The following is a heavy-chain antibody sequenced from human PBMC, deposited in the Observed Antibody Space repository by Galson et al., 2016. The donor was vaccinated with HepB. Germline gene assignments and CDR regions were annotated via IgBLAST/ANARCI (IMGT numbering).Heavy chain of an antibody. CDR1: DFSITTNW. CDR2: IYSTGEA. V-gene: IGHV4-28*01. CDR3: ARIGHCTTTSCSGAFDI. D-gene: IGHD2-2*01. Sequence: SETLSLTCDVSDFSITTNWWGWIRQPPGKGLEWMGYIYSTGEAYYNPSLKGRLTLTVDTSKNHFSLRLPSVTALDTAVYYCARIGHCTTTSCSGAFDIWGQVTMAT. J-gene: IGHJ3*02.